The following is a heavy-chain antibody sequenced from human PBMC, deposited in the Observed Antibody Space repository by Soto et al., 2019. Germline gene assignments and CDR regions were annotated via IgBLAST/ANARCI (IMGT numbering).Heavy chain of an antibody. D-gene: IGHD6-13*01. J-gene: IGHJ6*02. Sequence: SLRLSCAASGFTFSSYAMHWVRQAPGKGLEWVAVISYDGSNKYYADSVKGRFTISRDNSKNTLYLQMNSLRAEDTAVYYCARDSSLYYYYGMDVWGQGTTVTVSS. V-gene: IGHV3-30-3*01. CDR3: ARDSSLYYYYGMDV. CDR2: ISYDGSNK. CDR1: GFTFSSYA.